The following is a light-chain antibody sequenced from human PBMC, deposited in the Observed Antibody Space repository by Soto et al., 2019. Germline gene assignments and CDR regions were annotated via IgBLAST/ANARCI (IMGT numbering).Light chain of an antibody. J-gene: IGKJ2*01. Sequence: DIQMTQSPSSLSASVGDRVTITCRASQSISSYLNWYQQKPGKAPKLLIYAASSLQSGVPSRFSGSGSGTDFTLTISRLQPEDFATYYCQQSYSTLYTLGQGNKLQIK. V-gene: IGKV1-39*01. CDR1: QSISSY. CDR3: QQSYSTLYT. CDR2: AAS.